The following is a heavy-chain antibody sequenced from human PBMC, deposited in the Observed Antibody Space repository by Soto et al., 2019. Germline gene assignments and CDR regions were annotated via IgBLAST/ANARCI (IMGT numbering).Heavy chain of an antibody. J-gene: IGHJ4*02. CDR1: GFPFNIYT. D-gene: IGHD3-3*01. CDR3: ARDPSGALPGFDS. V-gene: IGHV3-21*06. CDR2: ISSSSRYI. Sequence: GGSLRLSCAASGFPFNIYTMNWVRQAPGKGLEWLSAISSSSRYIYYADSVKGRFIISRDDAKNSLYLRMNSLRDEDTAVYYCARDPSGALPGFDSWGRGTLVTVSS.